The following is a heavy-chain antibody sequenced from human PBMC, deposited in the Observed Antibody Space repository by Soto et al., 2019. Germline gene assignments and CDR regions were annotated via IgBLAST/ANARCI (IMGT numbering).Heavy chain of an antibody. Sequence: ASVKVSCKASGYTFTSYAMHWVRQAPGQRLEWMGWINAGNGNTKYSQKFQGRVTITRDTSASTAYMELSSLRSEDTAVYYCARPRMYSSGYYWDYWGQGTLVTSPQ. CDR1: GYTFTSYA. J-gene: IGHJ4*02. D-gene: IGHD3-22*01. CDR3: ARPRMYSSGYYWDY. CDR2: INAGNGNT. V-gene: IGHV1-3*01.